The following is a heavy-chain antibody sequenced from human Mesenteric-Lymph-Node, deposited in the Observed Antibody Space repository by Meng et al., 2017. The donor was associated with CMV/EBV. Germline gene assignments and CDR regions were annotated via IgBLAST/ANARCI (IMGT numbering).Heavy chain of an antibody. Sequence: GESLKISCAASGFTFSSYWMSWVRQAPGKGLEWVANIKQDGSEKYYVDSVKGRFTISRDNAKNSLYLQMNSLRAEDTAVYYCAARRPDAASSGPATTFFWGQGTLVTVSS. CDR3: AARRPDAASSGPATTFF. CDR1: GFTFSSYW. CDR2: IKQDGSEK. D-gene: IGHD2/OR15-2a*01. V-gene: IGHV3-7*01. J-gene: IGHJ4*02.